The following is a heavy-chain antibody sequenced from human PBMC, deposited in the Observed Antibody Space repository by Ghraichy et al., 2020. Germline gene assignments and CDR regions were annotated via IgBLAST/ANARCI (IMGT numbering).Heavy chain of an antibody. CDR3: ARAEFNYYDFWSGYPDNWFDP. D-gene: IGHD3-3*01. CDR2: IYYSGST. V-gene: IGHV4-59*01. CDR1: GGSISSYY. Sequence: LNISCTVSGGSISSYYWSWIRQPPGKGLEWIGYIYYSGSTNYNPSLKSRVTISVDTSKNQFSLKLSSVTAADTAVYYCARAEFNYYDFWSGYPDNWFDPWGQGTLVTVSS. J-gene: IGHJ5*02.